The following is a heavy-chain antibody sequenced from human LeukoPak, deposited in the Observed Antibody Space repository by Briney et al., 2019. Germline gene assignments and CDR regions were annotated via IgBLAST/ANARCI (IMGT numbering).Heavy chain of an antibody. J-gene: IGHJ6*03. CDR3: TKDGVWRSKGVPTKNHMDV. CDR1: GFTFSSCE. V-gene: IGHV3-48*03. D-gene: IGHD2-8*01. CDR2: IDSSGTTI. Sequence: PGGSLRLSCAASGFTFSSCEMNWVRQTPGKGLEWVSYIDSSGTTIYYADSVKGRFTISRDNAKNSLYLQTNGLTPEDMALYFCTKDGVWRSKGVPTKNHMDVWGKGTTVTVSS.